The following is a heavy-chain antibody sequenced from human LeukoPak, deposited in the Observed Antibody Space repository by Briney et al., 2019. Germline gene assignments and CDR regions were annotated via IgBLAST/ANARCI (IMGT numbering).Heavy chain of an antibody. D-gene: IGHD3-10*01. V-gene: IGHV3-30*02. CDR2: IRYDGSNK. CDR1: GFTFSSYG. Sequence: GGSLRLSCAASGFTFSSYGMHWVRQAPGKGLEWVAFIRYDGSNKYYADSVKGRFTISRDNSKNTLYVQMNSLRAEDTAVYYCAKDLLWFGELGGSSYMDVWGKGTTVTISS. CDR3: AKDLLWFGELGGSSYMDV. J-gene: IGHJ6*03.